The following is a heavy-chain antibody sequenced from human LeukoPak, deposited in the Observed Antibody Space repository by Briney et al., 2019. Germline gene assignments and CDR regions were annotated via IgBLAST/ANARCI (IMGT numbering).Heavy chain of an antibody. D-gene: IGHD2-2*01. Sequence: SETLSLTYTLSVGSLSSSSYYSGWVRQPPRNGLEWIGSIYFSGSTYYNPSLKSRVTISVDTSKNQFSLKLSSVTAADTAVYYCARDAVPLANWFDPWGQGTLVTVSS. CDR2: IYFSGST. V-gene: IGHV4-39*01. CDR3: ARDAVPLANWFDP. CDR1: VGSLSSSSYY. J-gene: IGHJ5*02.